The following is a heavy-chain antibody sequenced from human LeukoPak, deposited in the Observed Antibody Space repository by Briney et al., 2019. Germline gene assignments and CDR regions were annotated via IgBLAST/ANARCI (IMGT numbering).Heavy chain of an antibody. D-gene: IGHD2-2*01. V-gene: IGHV3-23*01. J-gene: IGHJ4*02. Sequence: PGGSLRLSCAASGFTFSSYAMSWVRQAPGKGLEWVSAISGSGGSTYYADSVKGRFTISRDNSKNTLYLQMNSLRAEDTAVYYCAKGRRSSTSCSLDYWGQGTLATVSS. CDR1: GFTFSSYA. CDR2: ISGSGGST. CDR3: AKGRRSSTSCSLDY.